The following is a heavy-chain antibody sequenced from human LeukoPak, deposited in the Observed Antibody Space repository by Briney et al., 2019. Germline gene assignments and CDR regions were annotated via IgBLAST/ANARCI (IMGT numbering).Heavy chain of an antibody. J-gene: IGHJ5*02. V-gene: IGHV3-53*01. Sequence: PGGSLRLSCAASGFTVSSNYMSWVRQAPGKGLEWVSVIYSGGSTYHADSVKGRFTISRDNSKNTLYLQMNSLRAEDTAVYYCARHQAENWFDPWGQGTLVTVSS. CDR2: IYSGGST. CDR1: GFTVSSNY. CDR3: ARHQAENWFDP. D-gene: IGHD6-13*01.